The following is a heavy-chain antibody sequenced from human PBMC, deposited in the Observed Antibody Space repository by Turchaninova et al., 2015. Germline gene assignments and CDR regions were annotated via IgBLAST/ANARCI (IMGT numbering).Heavy chain of an antibody. CDR1: GYTFTNYV. CDR2: IRAYNGNT. V-gene: IGHV1-18*04. Sequence: QVQLVQSGAEVKQPGASVRVSCKASGYTFTNYVLSWVRQAPGKGLEWMGWIRAYNGNTRYPQQLQGRVTMTKDTPTSTAYMELRSRRSDDTAVYYCARDRPEYYYDSSGLNWYFDLWGRGTLVTVSS. D-gene: IGHD3-22*01. J-gene: IGHJ2*01. CDR3: ARDRPEYYYDSSGLNWYFDL.